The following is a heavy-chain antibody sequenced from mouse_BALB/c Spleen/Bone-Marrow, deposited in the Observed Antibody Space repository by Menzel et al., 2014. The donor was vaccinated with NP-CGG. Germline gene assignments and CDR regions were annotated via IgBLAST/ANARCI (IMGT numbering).Heavy chain of an antibody. J-gene: IGHJ4*01. CDR2: IDPYSGGS. D-gene: IGHD1-1*01. CDR3: ARRVYYDYYAMDY. Sequence: EVQLHQSGPELVTPGASVKVSCKASGYTFTNYNMYWVKQSHGKSLEWIGYIDPYSGGSRYNQNFKGKATLTVDKSSSTAYMHLNSLTSEDSAVYYCARRVYYDYYAMDYWGQGTSVTVSS. V-gene: IGHV1S135*01. CDR1: GYTFTNYN.